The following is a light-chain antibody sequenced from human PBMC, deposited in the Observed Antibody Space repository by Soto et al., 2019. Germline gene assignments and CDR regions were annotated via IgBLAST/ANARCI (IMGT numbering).Light chain of an antibody. CDR3: QQYYSSPIT. CDR2: WAS. J-gene: IGKJ5*01. Sequence: DIVMTQSPDSLAVSLGERATINCKSSQSVLYSSNNKNYLGWYQQKVGQPPKLLIYWASARESGVPDRFSGSGSGTDFTLTISSLQAEDVAVYYCQQYYSSPITFGQGTRLEIK. V-gene: IGKV4-1*01. CDR1: QSVLYSSNNKNY.